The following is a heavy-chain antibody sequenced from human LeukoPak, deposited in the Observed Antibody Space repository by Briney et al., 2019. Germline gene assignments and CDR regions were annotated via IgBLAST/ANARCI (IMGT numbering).Heavy chain of an antibody. CDR2: IKSKTDGGTT. V-gene: IGHV3-15*01. Sequence: PGGSLRLSCAASGFTFSNAWMSWVRQAPGKGLEWVGRIKSKTDGGTTDYAAPVKGRFTISRDDSKNTLYLQMNSLKTEDTAVYYCTVPEDIVVVPAVIHYYMDVWGEGTTVTVSS. CDR1: GFTFSNAW. CDR3: TVPEDIVVVPAVIHYYMDV. J-gene: IGHJ6*03. D-gene: IGHD2-2*01.